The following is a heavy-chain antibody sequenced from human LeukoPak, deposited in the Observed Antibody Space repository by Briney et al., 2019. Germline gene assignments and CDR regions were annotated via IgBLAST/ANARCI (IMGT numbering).Heavy chain of an antibody. CDR2: ISSSSSTI. D-gene: IGHD3-22*01. V-gene: IGHV3-48*04. CDR3: ARGATMIVPFYYYYGMDV. Sequence: PGGSLRLSCAASGFTFSSYSMNWVRQAPGKGLEWVSYISSSSSTIYYADSVKGRFTISRDNAKNSLYLQMNSLRAEDTAVYYCARGATMIVPFYYYYGMDVWGQGTTVTVSS. J-gene: IGHJ6*02. CDR1: GFTFSSYS.